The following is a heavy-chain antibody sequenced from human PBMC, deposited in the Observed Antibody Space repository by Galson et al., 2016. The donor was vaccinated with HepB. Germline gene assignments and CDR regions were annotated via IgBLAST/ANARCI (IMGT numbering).Heavy chain of an antibody. V-gene: IGHV3-66*02. D-gene: IGHD3-16*02. CDR1: GFVVSTKY. CDR3: AREKGYLTNWFFDL. Sequence: SLRLSCAASGFVVSTKYMSWVRQAPGKGLEWVSVIYSAGSAYYADSVKGRFTISRDISKNMVDLQMNNLRAEDTAVYYCAREKGYLTNWFFDLWGRGTLVTVSS. J-gene: IGHJ2*01. CDR2: IYSAGSA.